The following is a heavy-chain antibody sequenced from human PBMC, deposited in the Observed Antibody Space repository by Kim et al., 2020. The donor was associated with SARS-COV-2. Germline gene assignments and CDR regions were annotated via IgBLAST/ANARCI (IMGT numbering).Heavy chain of an antibody. D-gene: IGHD1-26*01. CDR3: ASVGPGRYFGKGFGY. V-gene: IGHV1-18*01. CDR1: GYTFTIYR. CDR2: ISPDNGDT. J-gene: IGHJ4*02. Sequence: ASVKVSCKASGYTFTIYRLTWVRQAPGQGLEWMGWISPDNGDTKYAQEFQGRVTMTMDTSTTTGYLDLRGLRSDDTAVYFCASVGPGRYFGKGFGYWGQGTPVTVSS.